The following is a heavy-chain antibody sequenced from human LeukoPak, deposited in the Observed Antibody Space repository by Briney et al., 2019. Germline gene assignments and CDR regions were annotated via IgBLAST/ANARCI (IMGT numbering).Heavy chain of an antibody. CDR3: ARIRFGESEYYFDY. D-gene: IGHD3-10*01. CDR1: GGSFSGYY. Sequence: SETLSLTCAVYGGSFSGYYWSWIRQPPGKGLEWIGEINHSGGTNYNPSLKSRVTISVDTSKNQFSLKLSSVTAADTAVYYCARIRFGESEYYFDYWGQGTLVTVSS. J-gene: IGHJ4*02. CDR2: INHSGGT. V-gene: IGHV4-34*01.